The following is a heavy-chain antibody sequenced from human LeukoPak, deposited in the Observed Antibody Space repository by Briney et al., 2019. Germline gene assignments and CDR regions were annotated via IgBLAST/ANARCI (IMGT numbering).Heavy chain of an antibody. Sequence: SETLSLTCTVSGGSISNYYWSWIRQPPGEGLEWIGFISYTGSTNYNTSLKSRVTVSVDTSKNQFSLKVTSVTAADTAVYYCARTIKSGNYYWFDPWGQGTLVTVSS. D-gene: IGHD1-26*01. CDR1: GGSISNYY. CDR2: ISYTGST. V-gene: IGHV4-59*01. J-gene: IGHJ5*02. CDR3: ARTIKSGNYYWFDP.